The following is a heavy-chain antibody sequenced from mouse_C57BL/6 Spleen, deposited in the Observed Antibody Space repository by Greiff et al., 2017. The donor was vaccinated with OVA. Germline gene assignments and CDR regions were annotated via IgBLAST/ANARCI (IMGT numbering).Heavy chain of an antibody. CDR2: INPNYGTT. Sequence: VQLKESGPELVKPGASVKISCKASGYSFTDYNMNWVKQSNGKSLEWIGVINPNYGTTSYNQKFKGKATLTVDQSSSTAYMQLNSLTSEDSAVYYCANDGTMRDYYYAMDYWGQGTSVTVSS. CDR3: ANDGTMRDYYYAMDY. V-gene: IGHV1-39*01. CDR1: GYSFTDYN. J-gene: IGHJ4*01. D-gene: IGHD2-3*01.